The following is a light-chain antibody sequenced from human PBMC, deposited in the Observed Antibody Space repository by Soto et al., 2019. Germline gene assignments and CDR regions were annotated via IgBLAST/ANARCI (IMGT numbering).Light chain of an antibody. CDR2: GAS. CDR3: QQSSNWPRT. V-gene: IGKV3-15*01. CDR1: QFISNS. J-gene: IGKJ1*01. Sequence: EIVMTQSPATLSVSPGERVTLSCRASQFISNSLAWYQQRPGQPPRLLIYGASTRAAGISARFSGSGSGTEFTLTISSLQSEDFAVYYCQQSSNWPRTFXQGTKADIK.